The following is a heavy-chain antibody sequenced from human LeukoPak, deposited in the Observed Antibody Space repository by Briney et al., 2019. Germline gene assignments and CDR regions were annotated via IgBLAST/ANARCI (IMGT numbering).Heavy chain of an antibody. CDR2: ISPSGDIA. CDR3: AKDDAWLRFGE. J-gene: IGHJ4*02. Sequence: GGTLRLSCAASGFTFSNHGMNWVRQAPGKGLEWVSGISPSGDIAYYADSVKGRFTISRDNSKNTMYLEVISLTAEDTAVYYCAKDDAWLRFGEWSQGTLVTVSS. V-gene: IGHV3-23*01. CDR1: GFTFSNHG. D-gene: IGHD3-10*01.